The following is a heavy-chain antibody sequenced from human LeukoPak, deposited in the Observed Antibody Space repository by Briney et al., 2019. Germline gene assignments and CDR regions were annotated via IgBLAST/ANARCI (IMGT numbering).Heavy chain of an antibody. V-gene: IGHV3-53*01. Sequence: GGSLRLSCAASGFTVSSNYMSWVRQAPGKGLEWVSVIYSGGSTYYADSVKGRFTISRDNSKNTLYLQMNSLRAEDTAVYYCATGGGYSGYDSHSFFDYWGQGTLVTVSS. CDR2: IYSGGST. D-gene: IGHD5-12*01. CDR1: GFTVSSNY. CDR3: ATGGGYSGYDSHSFFDY. J-gene: IGHJ4*02.